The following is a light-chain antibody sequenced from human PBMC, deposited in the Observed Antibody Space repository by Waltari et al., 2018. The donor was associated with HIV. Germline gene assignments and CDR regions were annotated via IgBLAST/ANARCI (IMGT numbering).Light chain of an antibody. J-gene: IGLJ3*02. Sequence: QSALTQPPSASGSPGQSVTLSCTGTSSDVGGFDYVSWYQQHPATAPKLLIYAVNRRPSGVPDRFSGSKAGNTASLTVSGLQTEDEADYYCSSYADTNNVLFGGGTKLTVL. V-gene: IGLV2-8*01. CDR1: SSDVGGFDY. CDR3: SSYADTNNVL. CDR2: AVN.